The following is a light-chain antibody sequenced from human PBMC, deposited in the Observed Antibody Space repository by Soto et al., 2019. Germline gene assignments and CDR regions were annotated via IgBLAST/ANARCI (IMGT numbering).Light chain of an antibody. J-gene: IGKJ4*01. CDR3: QQFNSYPFT. CDR1: QGINSA. V-gene: IGKV1-13*02. Sequence: AIQLTQSPSSLSASVGDRVTNTCRASQGINSALAWYHQKPGKAPKLLIYDASSLESGVPSRFSGSGSGTDFTLTINSLQPEDFATYYCQQFNSYPFTFGGGTKVDIK. CDR2: DAS.